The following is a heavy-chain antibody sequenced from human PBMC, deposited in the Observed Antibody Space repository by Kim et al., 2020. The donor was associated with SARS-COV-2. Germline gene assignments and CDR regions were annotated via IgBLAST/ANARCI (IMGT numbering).Heavy chain of an antibody. CDR3: ARRRYGYSNYFTSFDV. V-gene: IGHV4-39*01. CDR1: DDSIITDTHY. D-gene: IGHD4-4*01. J-gene: IGHJ3*01. Sequence: SETLSLSCTVSDDSIITDTHYWGWIRQPPGKGLEWIGNIFHSGKTYYNPSLESRVTISVDTSKNHFSLNLTSVTAADTAVYFCARRRYGYSNYFTSFDV. CDR2: IFHSGKT.